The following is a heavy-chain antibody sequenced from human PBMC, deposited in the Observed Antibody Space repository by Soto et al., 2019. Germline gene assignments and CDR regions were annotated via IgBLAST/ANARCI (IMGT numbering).Heavy chain of an antibody. D-gene: IGHD6-19*01. CDR1: GGSISSYY. J-gene: IGHJ6*02. CDR2: IYYSGST. Sequence: SETLSLTCPVSGGSISSYYWSWIRPPPGKGLEWIGYIYYSGSTNYNPSLKSRVTISVDTSKNQFSLKLSSVTAADTAVYYCASNSGVAGNYGMDVWGQGTTVTVSS. CDR3: ASNSGVAGNYGMDV. V-gene: IGHV4-59*01.